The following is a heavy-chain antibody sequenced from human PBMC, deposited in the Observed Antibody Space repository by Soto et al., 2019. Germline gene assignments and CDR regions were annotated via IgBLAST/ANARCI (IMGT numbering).Heavy chain of an antibody. CDR3: ARKLTSYNNNWFFDP. CDR2: IFPDDSDT. V-gene: IGHV5-51*01. CDR1: GYTFTNYW. J-gene: IGHJ5*02. D-gene: IGHD1-1*01. Sequence: GESLKISCKGSGYTFTNYWIAWVRQMPGEGLEWMGIIFPDDSDTRYSPSFQGQVTISADKSISTAYLQWSSLKASDTAMYYCARKLTSYNNNWFFDPWGQGTLVTVSS.